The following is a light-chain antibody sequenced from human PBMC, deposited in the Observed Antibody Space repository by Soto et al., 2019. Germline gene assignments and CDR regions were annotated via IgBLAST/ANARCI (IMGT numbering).Light chain of an antibody. Sequence: QSALTQPASVSGSPGQSITISCTGTSSDVGGYNYVSWYQQHPGKAPKLMIYEVSNRPSGVSNRFSGSKSGNMASLTISGLQAEDEADYYCSSYTSISTLVFGGGTKLTVL. J-gene: IGLJ2*01. CDR3: SSYTSISTLV. CDR1: SSDVGGYNY. V-gene: IGLV2-14*01. CDR2: EVS.